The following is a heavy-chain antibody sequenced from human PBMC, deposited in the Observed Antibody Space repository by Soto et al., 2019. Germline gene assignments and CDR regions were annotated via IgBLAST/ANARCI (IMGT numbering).Heavy chain of an antibody. J-gene: IGHJ6*03. CDR2: INWNGGST. Sequence: PGGSLRLSCAASGFTFDDYGMSWVRQAPGKGLEWVSGINWNGGSTGYADSVKGRFTISRDNAKNSLYLQMNSLRAEDTALYHCARARNYDILTGYRGPYYMDVWGKGTTVTVSS. CDR3: ARARNYDILTGYRGPYYMDV. CDR1: GFTFDDYG. V-gene: IGHV3-20*01. D-gene: IGHD3-9*01.